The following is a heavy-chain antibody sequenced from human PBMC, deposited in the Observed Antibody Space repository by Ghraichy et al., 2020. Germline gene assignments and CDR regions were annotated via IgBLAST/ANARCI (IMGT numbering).Heavy chain of an antibody. D-gene: IGHD3-3*01. Sequence: GGSLRLSCTASGFTFGDYAMSWVRQAPGKGLEWVGFIRSKAYGGTTEYAASVKGRFTISRDDSKSIAYLQMNSLKTEDTAVYYCTRDTKDQRHPTYYDFWSGYHSSYYYYGMDVWGQGTTVTVSS. CDR2: IRSKAYGGTT. CDR1: GFTFGDYA. CDR3: TRDTKDQRHPTYYDFWSGYHSSYYYYGMDV. V-gene: IGHV3-49*04. J-gene: IGHJ6*02.